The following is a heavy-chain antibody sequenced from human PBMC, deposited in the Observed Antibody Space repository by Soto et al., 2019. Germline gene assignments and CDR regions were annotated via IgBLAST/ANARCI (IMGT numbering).Heavy chain of an antibody. CDR2: MNPNSGNT. V-gene: IGHV1-8*01. Sequence: ASVKVSCKASGYTFTTYDINWVRQATGQGLEWMGWMNPNSGNTGYAQKFQGRVTMSRNTSISTAYMELSSLRFEDTAVYYCARGDCSSTSCYVMDVWGKGTTVTVSS. CDR1: GYTFTTYD. D-gene: IGHD2-2*01. J-gene: IGHJ6*04. CDR3: ARGDCSSTSCYVMDV.